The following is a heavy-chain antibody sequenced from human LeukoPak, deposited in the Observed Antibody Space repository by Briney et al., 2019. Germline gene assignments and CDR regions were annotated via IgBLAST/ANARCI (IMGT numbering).Heavy chain of an antibody. CDR2: IYYRGST. CDR3: ARHDYYGSGSYQHYFDY. Sequence: TLSLTCTVSGGSISSSSYYWSWIRQHPGKGLEWIQYIYYRGSTYYNPSLKSRVTISVDTSKNQFSLRLGSVTAADTAVYYCARHDYYGSGSYQHYFDYWGQGTLVTVSS. J-gene: IGHJ4*02. CDR1: GGSISSSSYY. V-gene: IGHV4-31*03. D-gene: IGHD3-10*01.